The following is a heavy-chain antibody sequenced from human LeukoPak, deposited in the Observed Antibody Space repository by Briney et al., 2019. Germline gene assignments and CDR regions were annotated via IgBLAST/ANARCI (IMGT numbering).Heavy chain of an antibody. J-gene: IGHJ4*02. D-gene: IGHD2-15*01. CDR3: ARVGYCSGGSCYDFDY. V-gene: IGHV4-34*01. CDR1: GGSFSGYY. CDR2: INHSGST. Sequence: KPSETLSLTCAVYGGSFSGYYWSWIRQPPGKGLEWIGEINHSGSTNYNPSLKSRVTISVDTSKNQFSLKLSSVTAADTAVYYCARVGYCSGGSCYDFDYWGQGTLVTVSS.